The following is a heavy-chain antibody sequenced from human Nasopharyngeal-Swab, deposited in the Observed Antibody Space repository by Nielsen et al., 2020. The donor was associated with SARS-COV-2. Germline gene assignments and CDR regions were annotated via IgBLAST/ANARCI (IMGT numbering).Heavy chain of an antibody. Sequence: GESLKIFCAASGFPFSSYALHWVRQASGKGPEWVAVISYDGSNKYYADSVKGRFTISRDNSKNTLYLQMNSLRAEDTAVYYCARDLGGYLDYWGQGTLVTVSS. CDR1: GFPFSSYA. D-gene: IGHD2-15*01. CDR3: ARDLGGYLDY. V-gene: IGHV3-30-3*01. J-gene: IGHJ4*02. CDR2: ISYDGSNK.